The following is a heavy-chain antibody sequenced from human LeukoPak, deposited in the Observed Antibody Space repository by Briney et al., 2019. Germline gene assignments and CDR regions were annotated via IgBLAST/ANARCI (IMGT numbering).Heavy chain of an antibody. D-gene: IGHD2-15*01. CDR3: ARGLVVVVAAAKSYFDN. J-gene: IGHJ4*02. CDR2: INHSGST. CDR1: GGSFTGYC. Sequence: PSETLSLTCAVYGGSFTGYCWSWIRQPPGKGPEWVGEINHSGSTNYNPSLKSRVTISVDTSKNQFSLKLSSVTATDTAVYYCARGLVVVVAAAKSYFDNWGQGTLFTVSS. V-gene: IGHV4-34*01.